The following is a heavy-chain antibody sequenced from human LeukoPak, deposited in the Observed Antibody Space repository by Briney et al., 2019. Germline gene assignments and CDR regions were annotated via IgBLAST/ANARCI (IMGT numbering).Heavy chain of an antibody. CDR1: GFTFSSYA. CDR2: ISGSGGST. J-gene: IGHJ4*02. V-gene: IGHV3-23*01. Sequence: GGSLRLSCAASGFTFSSYAMSWVRQAPGKGLEWVSAISGSGGSTYYADSVKGRFTISRDSSKNTLYLQMNSLRVEDTAVYYCARDSRSFIVMITEPRKNLVDYWGQGTLVTVSS. D-gene: IGHD3-16*01. CDR3: ARDSRSFIVMITEPRKNLVDY.